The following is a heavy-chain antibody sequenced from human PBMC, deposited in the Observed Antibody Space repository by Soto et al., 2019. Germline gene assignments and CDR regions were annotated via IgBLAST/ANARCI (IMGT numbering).Heavy chain of an antibody. CDR3: AGLGYSSSWNIVY. CDR1: GGSISSSSYY. D-gene: IGHD6-13*01. J-gene: IGHJ4*02. CDR2: IYYSGST. Sequence: QLQLQESGPGLVKPSETLSLTCTVSGGSISSSSYYWGWIRQPPGKGLEWIGSIYYSGSTYYNPSLTRRVTIAVDTSKHQFSLTLTSVTAAGTAVYYCAGLGYSSSWNIVYWGQGTLVTVSS. V-gene: IGHV4-39*01.